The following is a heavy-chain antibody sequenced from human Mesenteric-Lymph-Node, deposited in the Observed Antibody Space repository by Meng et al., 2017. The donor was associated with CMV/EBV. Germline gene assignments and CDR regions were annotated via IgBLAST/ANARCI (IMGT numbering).Heavy chain of an antibody. CDR3: ATTGGPGSYYNLYYYGMDV. Sequence: GESLKISCAASGFTFSNYGMHWVRQAPGKGLEWVAFIQYDGGDKYYADSVKGRFTISRDNAKNSLYLQMNSLRAEDTAVYYCATTGGPGSYYNLYYYGMDVWGQGTTVTVSS. CDR2: IQYDGGDK. D-gene: IGHD3-10*01. J-gene: IGHJ6*02. V-gene: IGHV3-30*02. CDR1: GFTFSNYG.